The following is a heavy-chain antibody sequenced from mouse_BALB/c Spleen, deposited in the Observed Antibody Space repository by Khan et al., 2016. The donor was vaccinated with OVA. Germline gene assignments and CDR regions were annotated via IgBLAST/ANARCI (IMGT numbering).Heavy chain of an antibody. CDR3: TRNGYGNYESWDY. V-gene: IGHV1-5*01. J-gene: IGHJ2*01. CDR2: ISPGNSDT. D-gene: IGHD2-1*01. CDR1: GYTFTSYW. Sequence: EVQLQESGTVLARPGASVKMSCKASGYTFTSYWMHWVKLRPGQGLEWIGAISPGNSDTNYNQKFTGKAKLTAVTSPSTAYIALNRLTIEDSAVYFCTRNGYGNYESWDYWGQGTTLTVSS.